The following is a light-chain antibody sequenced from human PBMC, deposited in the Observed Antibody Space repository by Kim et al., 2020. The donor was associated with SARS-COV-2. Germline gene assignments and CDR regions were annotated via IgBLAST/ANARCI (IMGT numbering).Light chain of an antibody. Sequence: RPTAPLTCTGNSNNVRYEGAAWLQQHQGHPPKLLTYRNNNRPSGISDRFSASRSGNTASLTISGLQPEDETDYYCSAWDSSLSAWVFGGGTQLTVL. J-gene: IGLJ3*02. CDR1: SNNVRYEG. V-gene: IGLV10-54*04. CDR3: SAWDSSLSAWV. CDR2: RNN.